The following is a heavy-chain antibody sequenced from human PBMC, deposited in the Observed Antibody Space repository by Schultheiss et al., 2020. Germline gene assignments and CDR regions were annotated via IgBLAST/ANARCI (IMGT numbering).Heavy chain of an antibody. CDR2: ISGSGGST. V-gene: IGHV3-23*01. CDR1: GFTFSSYA. J-gene: IGHJ2*01. D-gene: IGHD2-2*01. CDR3: AKVFCSSTSCSGGRNWYFDL. Sequence: GGSLRLSCAASGFTFSSYAMSWVRQAPGKGLEWVSAISGSGGSTYYADSVKGRFTISRDNSKNTLYLQMNSLRAEDTAVYYCAKVFCSSTSCSGGRNWYFDLWGRGTLVTVYS.